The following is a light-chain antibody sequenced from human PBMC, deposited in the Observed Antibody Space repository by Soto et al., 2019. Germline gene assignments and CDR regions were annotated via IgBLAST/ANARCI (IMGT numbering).Light chain of an antibody. CDR2: GAS. J-gene: IGKJ4*01. CDR1: QTVNKNY. Sequence: EIVLMQSPGTLSLSPGERATLSCRASQTVNKNYLAWYQQKPGQAPRLLIDGASSRATGIPDRFSGSGSGTDFTLTISRLEPEDFAVYYCQQYGTSPPLTFGGGTKVEIK. V-gene: IGKV3-20*01. CDR3: QQYGTSPPLT.